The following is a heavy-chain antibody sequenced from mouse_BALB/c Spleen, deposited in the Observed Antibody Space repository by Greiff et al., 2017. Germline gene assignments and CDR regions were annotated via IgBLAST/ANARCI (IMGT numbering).Heavy chain of an antibody. CDR1: GYTFTSYW. V-gene: IGHV1-5*01. CDR2: IYPGNSDT. D-gene: IGHD3-1*01. Sequence: VQLQQSGTVLARPGASVKMSCKASGYTFTSYWMHWVKQRPGQGLEWIGAIYPGNSDTSYNQKFKGKAKLTAVTSTSTAYMELSSLTNEDSAVYYSTRWGSAPWCAYRGAKALVSVSA. J-gene: IGHJ3*01. CDR3: TRWGSAPWCAY.